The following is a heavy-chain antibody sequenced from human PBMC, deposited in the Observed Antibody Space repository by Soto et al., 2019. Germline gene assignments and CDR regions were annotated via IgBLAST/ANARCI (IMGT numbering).Heavy chain of an antibody. V-gene: IGHV6-1*01. CDR1: VSSVPSDIAA. Sequence: SQTRYVPRAISVSSVPSDIAAWNSITQFPSIGLDWLGRTYYRSKWYKDYAVSVKSRIIISPDTSKNQFSLQLNSVTPEDTAVYYCARDAHILLDVWFQGTTGTV. CDR3: ARDAHILLDV. CDR2: TYYRSKWYK. J-gene: IGHJ6*02.